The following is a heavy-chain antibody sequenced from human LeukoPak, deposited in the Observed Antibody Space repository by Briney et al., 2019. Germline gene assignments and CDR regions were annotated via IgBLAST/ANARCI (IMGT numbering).Heavy chain of an antibody. CDR1: GGSISSSSYY. D-gene: IGHD6-13*01. V-gene: IGHV4-39*07. CDR2: IYYSGST. CDR3: ARDVSWYFDY. Sequence: SETLSLTCTVSGGSISSSSYYWGWIRQPPGKGLEWIGSIYYSGSTYYNPSLKSRVTISVDTSKNQFSLKLSSVTAADTAVYYCARDVSWYFDYWGQGTLVTVSS. J-gene: IGHJ4*02.